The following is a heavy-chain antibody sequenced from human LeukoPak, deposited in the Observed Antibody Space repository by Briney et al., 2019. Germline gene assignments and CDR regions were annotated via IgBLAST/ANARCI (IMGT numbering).Heavy chain of an antibody. CDR1: GYTFTSYD. J-gene: IGHJ5*02. D-gene: IGHD2-21*02. V-gene: IGHV1-8*03. CDR3: ARARVRNCGGDCYSVVWFDP. Sequence: ASVKVSCKASGYTFTSYDINWVRQATGQGLEWMGWMNPNSGNTGYAQKFQGRVTITRNTSISTAYMELSSLRSEDTAVYYCARARVRNCGGDCYSVVWFDPWGQGTLVTVSS. CDR2: MNPNSGNT.